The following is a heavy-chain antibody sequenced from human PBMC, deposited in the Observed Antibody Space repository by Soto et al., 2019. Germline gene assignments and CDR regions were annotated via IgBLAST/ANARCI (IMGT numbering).Heavy chain of an antibody. CDR1: GYTFTSYY. D-gene: IGHD6-13*01. J-gene: IGHJ4*02. Sequence: GASVKVSCKASGYTFTSYYMHWVRQAPGQGLEWMGIINPSGGSTSYAQKFQGRVTMTRDTSTSTVYMELSSLRSEDTAVYYCGRVSCETEQQLCIFFDYWGQGTLVTVSS. V-gene: IGHV1-46*03. CDR2: INPSGGST. CDR3: GRVSCETEQQLCIFFDY.